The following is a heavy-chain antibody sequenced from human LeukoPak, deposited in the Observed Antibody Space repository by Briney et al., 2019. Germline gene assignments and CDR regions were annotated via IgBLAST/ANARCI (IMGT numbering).Heavy chain of an antibody. Sequence: ASVKVSCKASGSTFTDYYIHWVRQAPGQGLEWMGWNNPNSGGTNYAQKFQGRVTMTRDTSITTAYMELSRLRSDDTAVYYCATLDAFDIWGQGTMVTVSS. J-gene: IGHJ3*02. V-gene: IGHV1-2*02. CDR2: NNPNSGGT. CDR1: GSTFTDYY. CDR3: ATLDAFDI.